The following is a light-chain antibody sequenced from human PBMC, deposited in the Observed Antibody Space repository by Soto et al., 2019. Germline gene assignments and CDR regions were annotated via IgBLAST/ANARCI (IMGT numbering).Light chain of an antibody. Sequence: QSVLTQPRSVSGSPGQSVTISCTGTSSDVGGYNYVSWYQQHPGKAPKLMIYDVSKRPSGVPDRFSGSKSGNTASLTISGLEAEYEADYYCSSYAGSYVFGTGTKLTVL. CDR2: DVS. V-gene: IGLV2-11*01. J-gene: IGLJ1*01. CDR1: SSDVGGYNY. CDR3: SSYAGSYV.